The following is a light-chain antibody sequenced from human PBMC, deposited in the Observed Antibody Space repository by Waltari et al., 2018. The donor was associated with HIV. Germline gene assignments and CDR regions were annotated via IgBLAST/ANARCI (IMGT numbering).Light chain of an antibody. CDR3: AAWDDSRNAHVV. CDR1: NSNIGSNS. Sequence: QSVLTQPPSASGTPGQRVTISCSGSNSNIGSNSVNWYQQLPGTAPNLLIYSSNQRPLGCPSRFAGSNSGTSASLAISGLQSEDEADYYCAAWDDSRNAHVVFGGGTKLTVL. J-gene: IGLJ2*01. CDR2: SSN. V-gene: IGLV1-44*01.